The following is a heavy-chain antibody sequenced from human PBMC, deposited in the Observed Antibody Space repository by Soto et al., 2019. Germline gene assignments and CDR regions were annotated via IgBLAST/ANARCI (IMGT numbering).Heavy chain of an antibody. J-gene: IGHJ4*02. CDR1: GFTVSSNY. CDR2: IYSGGST. Sequence: GGSLRLSCAASGFTVSSNYMSWVRQAPGKGLEWVSVIYSGGSTYYADSVKGRFTISRDNSKNTLYLQMNSLRAEDTAVYYCARVGWITYEDHFDYWGQGTLVTVSS. D-gene: IGHD2-2*03. V-gene: IGHV3-53*01. CDR3: ARVGWITYEDHFDY.